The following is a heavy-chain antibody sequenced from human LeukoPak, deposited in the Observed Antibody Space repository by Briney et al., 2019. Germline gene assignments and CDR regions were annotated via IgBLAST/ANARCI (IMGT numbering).Heavy chain of an antibody. CDR2: ISSSGSTI. CDR1: GFTFSDYY. V-gene: IGHV3-11*04. J-gene: IGHJ4*02. CDR3: ARDPYRHYSSSWYWADY. D-gene: IGHD6-13*01. Sequence: GGSLRLSCAASGFTFSDYYMSWIRQAPGKGLEWVSYISSSGSTIYYADSVKGRFTISRDNAKNSLYLQMNSLRAEDTAVYYCARDPYRHYSSSWYWADYWGQGTLVTVSS.